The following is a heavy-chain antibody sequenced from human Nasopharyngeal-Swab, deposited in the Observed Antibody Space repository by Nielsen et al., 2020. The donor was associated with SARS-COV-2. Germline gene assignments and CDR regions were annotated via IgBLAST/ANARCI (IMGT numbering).Heavy chain of an antibody. J-gene: IGHJ4*02. V-gene: IGHV3-73*01. Sequence: GGSLRLSCAASGFSITTYGMTWVRQASGKGLEWVGRIGDKDHNYATTYGASVQGRFTISRDDSKNTAFLQMDSLKTEDTALYYCTTDFYFDYWGQGTLVTVSS. CDR1: GFSITTYG. CDR2: IGDKDHNYAT. CDR3: TTDFYFDY.